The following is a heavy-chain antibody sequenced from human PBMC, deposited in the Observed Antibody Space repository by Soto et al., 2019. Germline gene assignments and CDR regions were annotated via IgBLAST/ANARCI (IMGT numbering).Heavy chain of an antibody. CDR3: ARAPYYYDSSGYYPFDY. D-gene: IGHD3-22*01. CDR1: GDSISSAYF. CDR2: IYHSGTT. J-gene: IGHJ4*02. V-gene: IGHV4-38-2*01. Sequence: SETLSLTCAVSGDSISSAYFWAWIRQPPGKGLEWIGSIYHSGTTYYNPSFNSRVTISVDTSKNQFSLKLSSVTAADTAVYYCARAPYYYDSSGYYPFDYWGQGTLVTVSS.